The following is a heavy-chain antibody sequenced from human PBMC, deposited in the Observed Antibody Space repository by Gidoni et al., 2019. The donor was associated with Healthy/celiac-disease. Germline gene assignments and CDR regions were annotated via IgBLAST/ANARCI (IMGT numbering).Heavy chain of an antibody. J-gene: IGHJ3*02. V-gene: IGHV4-31*03. D-gene: IGHD3-10*01. CDR2: IYYSGST. CDR3: ARGCRFGELSSGFDI. CDR1: GGSSSSGGYY. Sequence: QVQLQESGPGLVKPAQTLSLPGTVSGGSSSSGGYYWSWIRQHPGKGLEWIGYIYYSGSTYYTPSLKRRVPISVDTSKNQFSLKLSSVTAADTAVYYCARGCRFGELSSGFDIWGQGTMVTVSS.